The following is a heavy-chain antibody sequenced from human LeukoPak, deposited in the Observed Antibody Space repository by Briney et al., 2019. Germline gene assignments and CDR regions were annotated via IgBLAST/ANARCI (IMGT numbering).Heavy chain of an antibody. V-gene: IGHV3-23*03. CDR2: IYNGYTT. J-gene: IGHJ4*02. Sequence: GGSLRLSCAASGFTFSSYAMSWVRQAPGKGLEWVSIIYNGYTTYYADFVRGRFTSSRDNSKNMLYLQMNSLRADDTAVYYCAKNDADSYSGSQFWGQGTLVAVSS. CDR3: AKNDADSYSGSQF. CDR1: GFTFSSYA. D-gene: IGHD2-21*02.